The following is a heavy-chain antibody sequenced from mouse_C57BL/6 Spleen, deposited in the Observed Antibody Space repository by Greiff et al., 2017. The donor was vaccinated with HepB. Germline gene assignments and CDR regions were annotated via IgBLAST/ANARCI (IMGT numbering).Heavy chain of an antibody. D-gene: IGHD2-10*02. CDR2: ISGGGGNT. J-gene: IGHJ3*01. Sequence: EVKVVESGGGLVKPGGSLKLSCAASGFTFSSYTMSWVRQTPEKRLEWVATISGGGGNTYYPDSVKGRLTISRDNAKNTLYLQLSSLRSEDTDLYYCAGQGYGNSAWFAYWGQGTLVTVSA. CDR1: GFTFSSYT. V-gene: IGHV5-9*01. CDR3: AGQGYGNSAWFAY.